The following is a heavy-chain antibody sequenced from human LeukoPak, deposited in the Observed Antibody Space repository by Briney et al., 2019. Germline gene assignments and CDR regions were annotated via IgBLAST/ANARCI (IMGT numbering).Heavy chain of an antibody. D-gene: IGHD1-7*01. CDR1: GGTFSTDA. CDR3: AREVITETTLGWFDP. CDR2: IIPFFGAP. J-gene: IGHJ5*02. Sequence: RPSVKVSSKASGGTFSTDAISWIREAPGQGLEWMGGIIPFFGAPNSAQRLQGRVTITTDESTSTVYMELGSLRSEDTAVYYCAREVITETTLGWFDPWGQGTLITVSS. V-gene: IGHV1-69*05.